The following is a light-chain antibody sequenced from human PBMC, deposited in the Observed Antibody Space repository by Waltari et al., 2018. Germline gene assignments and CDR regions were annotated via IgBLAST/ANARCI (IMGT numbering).Light chain of an antibody. J-gene: IGKJ2*03. V-gene: IGKV2-30*01. CDR3: MQGTTWPFS. Sequence: DVKMTQSPLSLPVTPGQPASISCRSSQSLVDSDGNSFLNWFQQRPGQSPRRLIYKVSKRDSGVPDRFNASGSGTDFTLKISRVEAEDVGVYYCMQGTTWPFSFGQGPSWRSN. CDR2: KVS. CDR1: QSLVDSDGNSF.